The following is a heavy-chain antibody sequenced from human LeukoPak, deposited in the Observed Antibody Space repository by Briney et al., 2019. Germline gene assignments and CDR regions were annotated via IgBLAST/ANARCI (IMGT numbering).Heavy chain of an antibody. CDR1: VGSISIDY. V-gene: IGHV4-59*01. CDR3: ARNGYSGYDLEFRYYYYYMDV. J-gene: IGHJ6*03. CDR2: MSYSGST. D-gene: IGHD5-12*01. Sequence: PSETLSLTCTVSVGSISIDYWSWIRQAPGKGLEWIGYMSYSGSTNYNPSLKSRVTFSIDTSKNHFSLKLSSVTAADTAVYYCARNGYSGYDLEFRYYYYYMDVWGKGTTVTVSS.